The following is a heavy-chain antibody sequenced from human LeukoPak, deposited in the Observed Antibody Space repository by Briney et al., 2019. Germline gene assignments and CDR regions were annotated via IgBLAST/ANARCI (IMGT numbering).Heavy chain of an antibody. D-gene: IGHD6-13*01. CDR3: ARHEVGSSWYGGYYYYGMDV. V-gene: IGHV4-39*01. CDR1: GGSISSSSHY. Sequence: SETLSLTCTVSGGSISSSSHYWGWIRQPPGKGLEWIGSIYYSGSTYYNPSLKSRVTISVDTSKNQFSLKLSSVTAADTAVYYCARHEVGSSWYGGYYYYGMDVWGQGTTVTVSS. J-gene: IGHJ6*02. CDR2: IYYSGST.